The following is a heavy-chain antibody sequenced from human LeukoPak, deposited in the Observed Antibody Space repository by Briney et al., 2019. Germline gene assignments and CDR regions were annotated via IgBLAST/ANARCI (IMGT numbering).Heavy chain of an antibody. CDR3: ARHQPTALTTIDY. D-gene: IGHD4-11*01. J-gene: IGHJ4*02. Sequence: SETLSLTCTVSGGSISLIGYYWGWIRQPPGKGLEWIGTIYYSGSTYYNPSLKSRVTISVDTSKNQFSLKVNSVTAADTAVCFCARHQPTALTTIDYWGQGTLVTVSS. V-gene: IGHV4-39*01. CDR1: GGSISLIGYY. CDR2: IYYSGST.